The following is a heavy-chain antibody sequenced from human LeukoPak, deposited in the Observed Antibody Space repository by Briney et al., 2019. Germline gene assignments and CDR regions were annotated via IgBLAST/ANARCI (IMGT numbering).Heavy chain of an antibody. V-gene: IGHV1-18*01. J-gene: IGHJ4*02. CDR3: ARANIPSYYDFWSGYQKPYYFDY. CDR1: GYTFTSYG. Sequence: ASVKVSCEASGYTFTSYGISWVRQAPGQGLEWMGWISAYNGNTNYAQKLQGRVTMTTDTSTSTAYMELRSLRSDDTAVYYCARANIPSYYDFWSGYQKPYYFDYWGQGTLVTVSS. CDR2: ISAYNGNT. D-gene: IGHD3-3*01.